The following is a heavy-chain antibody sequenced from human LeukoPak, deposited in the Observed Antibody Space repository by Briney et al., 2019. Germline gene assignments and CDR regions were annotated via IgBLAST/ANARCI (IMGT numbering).Heavy chain of an antibody. CDR2: ISNNGGYT. D-gene: IGHD2-15*01. J-gene: IGHJ4*02. V-gene: IGHV3-23*01. Sequence: GGSLRLSCAASGFTFSSYSMHWVRQAPGKGLEWVSAISNNGGYTYYADSVQGRFTISRDNSKSTLCLQMNSLRAEDTAVYYCAKQLGYCSDGSCYFPYWGQGTLVTVSS. CDR3: AKQLGYCSDGSCYFPY. CDR1: GFTFSSYS.